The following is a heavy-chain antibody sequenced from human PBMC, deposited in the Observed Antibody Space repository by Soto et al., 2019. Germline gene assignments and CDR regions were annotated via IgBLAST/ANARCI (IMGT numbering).Heavy chain of an antibody. Sequence: SETLSLTCTVSGGSISSYYWSWIRQPPGKGLEWIGYIYYSGSTNYNPSLKSRVTISVDTSKNQFSLKLSSVTAADTAVYYCARRYGGTLDNWGQGTLVTVSS. V-gene: IGHV4-59*08. J-gene: IGHJ4*02. CDR2: IYYSGST. D-gene: IGHD4-17*01. CDR1: GGSISSYY. CDR3: ARRYGGTLDN.